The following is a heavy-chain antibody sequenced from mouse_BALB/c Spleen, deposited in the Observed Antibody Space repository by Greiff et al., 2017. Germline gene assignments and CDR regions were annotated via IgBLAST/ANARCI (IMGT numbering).Heavy chain of an antibody. V-gene: IGHV5-6-5*01. J-gene: IGHJ4*01. Sequence: EVKLVESGGGLVKPGGSLKLSCAASGFTFSSYAMSWVRQTPEKRLEWVASISSGGSTYYPDSVKGRFTISRDNARNILYLQMSSLRSEDTAMYYCARGSAYYAMDYWGQGTSVTVSS. CDR3: ARGSAYYAMDY. CDR1: GFTFSSYA. CDR2: ISSGGST. D-gene: IGHD6-1*01.